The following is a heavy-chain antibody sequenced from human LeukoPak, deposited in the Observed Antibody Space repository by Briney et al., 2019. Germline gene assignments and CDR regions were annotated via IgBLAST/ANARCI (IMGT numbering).Heavy chain of an antibody. CDR1: GFTFSSYW. CDR3: ARGEFAWIQGSYGMNV. J-gene: IGHJ6*02. D-gene: IGHD5-18*01. CDR2: IKQDGSEK. V-gene: IGHV3-7*01. Sequence: GGSLRLSCAASGFTFSSYWMSWVHQAPGKGLEWVANIKQDGSEKYYVDSVKGRFTISRDNAKNSLYLQMNSLRAEDTAVYYCARGEFAWIQGSYGMNVWGQGTTVTVSS.